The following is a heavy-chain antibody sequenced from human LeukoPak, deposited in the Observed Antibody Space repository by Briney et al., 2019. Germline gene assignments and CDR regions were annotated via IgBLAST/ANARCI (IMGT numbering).Heavy chain of an antibody. CDR1: GGSFSGYY. Sequence: PSETLSLTCAVYGGSFSGYYWSWIRQPPGKGLEWIGYIYYSGSTNYNPSLKSRVTISVDTSKNQFSLKLSSVTAADTALYYCARDSYYYDSSGPFDYWGQGTLVTVSS. J-gene: IGHJ4*02. V-gene: IGHV4-59*01. D-gene: IGHD3-22*01. CDR2: IYYSGST. CDR3: ARDSYYYDSSGPFDY.